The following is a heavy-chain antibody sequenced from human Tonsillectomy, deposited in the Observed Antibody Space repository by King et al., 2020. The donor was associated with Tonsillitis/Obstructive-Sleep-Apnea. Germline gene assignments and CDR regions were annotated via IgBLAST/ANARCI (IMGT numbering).Heavy chain of an antibody. CDR2: INPRGGST. CDR3: ARDPYCGGDCYFAFDI. J-gene: IGHJ3*02. CDR1: GYTFTSYY. V-gene: IGHV1-46*01. Sequence: VQLVESGAEVKKPGASVKVSCKASGYTFTSYYMHWVRQAPGQGLEWMGIINPRGGSTSYAQKFQGRVTMTRDTSTSTVYMGLSSLRSEDTAVYYCARDPYCGGDCYFAFDIWGQGTMFTVSS. D-gene: IGHD2-21*01.